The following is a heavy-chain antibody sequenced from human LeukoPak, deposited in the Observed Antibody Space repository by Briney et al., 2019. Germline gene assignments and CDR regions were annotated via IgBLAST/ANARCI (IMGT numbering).Heavy chain of an antibody. Sequence: GGSLRLSCAVSGFTFSSYGMHWVRQAPGKGLEWVAVIWYDGSNKYYADSVKGRFTISRDSSKNMLDLQMNSLRAEDTAVYYCVRVGYTNYGIDYWGQGTLVTVSS. CDR2: IWYDGSNK. V-gene: IGHV3-33*01. J-gene: IGHJ4*02. CDR3: VRVGYTNYGIDY. CDR1: GFTFSSYG. D-gene: IGHD4-11*01.